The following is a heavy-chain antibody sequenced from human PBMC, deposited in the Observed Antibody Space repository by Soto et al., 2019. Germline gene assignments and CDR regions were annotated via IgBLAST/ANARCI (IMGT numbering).Heavy chain of an antibody. Sequence: ASVKVSCKASGYTFTGYYMHWVRQAPGQGLEWMGWINPNSGGTNYAQKFQGWVTMTRDTPISTAYMELSRLRSDDTAVYYCARGLHYDSSGYSPINWFDPWGQGTLVTVSS. D-gene: IGHD3-22*01. CDR3: ARGLHYDSSGYSPINWFDP. CDR1: GYTFTGYY. J-gene: IGHJ5*02. CDR2: INPNSGGT. V-gene: IGHV1-2*04.